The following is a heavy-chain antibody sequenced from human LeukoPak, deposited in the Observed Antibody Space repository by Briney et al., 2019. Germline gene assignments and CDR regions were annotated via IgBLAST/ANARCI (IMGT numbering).Heavy chain of an antibody. Sequence: GASVKVSCKASGYTFTGYYMHWVRQAPGQGLEWMGWINPNSGGTNYAQKFQGRVTMTRDTSISTAYMELSRLRSDDTAVYYCARVPLRFLERLYWFDPWGQGTLVTVSS. D-gene: IGHD3-3*01. CDR1: GYTFTGYY. J-gene: IGHJ5*02. CDR2: INPNSGGT. CDR3: ARVPLRFLERLYWFDP. V-gene: IGHV1-2*02.